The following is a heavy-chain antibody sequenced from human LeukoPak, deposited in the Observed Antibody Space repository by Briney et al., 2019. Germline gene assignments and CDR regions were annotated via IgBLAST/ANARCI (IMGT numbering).Heavy chain of an antibody. Sequence: GGSLRLSCVASGFIFSDYYMTWIRQAPGKGPELVAYIGGTSYTIWYSDSVKGRFTISRDNSKNTLYLQMNSLRAEDTAVYYCAKTESSLGYCSGGSCWTGYFDYWGQGTLVTVSS. D-gene: IGHD2-15*01. J-gene: IGHJ4*02. V-gene: IGHV3-11*04. CDR2: IGGTSYTI. CDR3: AKTESSLGYCSGGSCWTGYFDY. CDR1: GFIFSDYY.